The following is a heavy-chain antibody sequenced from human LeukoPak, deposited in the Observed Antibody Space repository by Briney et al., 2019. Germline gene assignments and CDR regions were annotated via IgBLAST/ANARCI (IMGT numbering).Heavy chain of an antibody. V-gene: IGHV3-23*01. CDR2: ISGNGGST. CDR3: AKISGNCSGGSCYY. D-gene: IGHD2-15*01. J-gene: IGHJ4*02. CDR1: GFTFSSYA. Sequence: GRSLRLSCAASGFTFSSYAMHWVRQAPGKGLEWVSAISGNGGSTYYADSVKGRFTISRDNSKNTLYLQMNSLRAEDTAVYYCAKISGNCSGGSCYYWGQGTLVTVSS.